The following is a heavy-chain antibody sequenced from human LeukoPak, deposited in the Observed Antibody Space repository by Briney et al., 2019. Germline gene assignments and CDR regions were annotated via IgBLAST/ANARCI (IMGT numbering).Heavy chain of an antibody. D-gene: IGHD3-3*01. CDR3: ARVAPDLYYDFWSGYYTAFDI. V-gene: IGHV7-4-1*02. Sequence: ASVKVSCKASGYTFTSYAMNWVRQAPGQGLEWMGWINTNTGNPTYAQGFTGRFVFSLDTSVSTAYLQISSLKAEDTAVYYCARVAPDLYYDFWSGYYTAFDIWGQGTMVTVPS. CDR1: GYTFTSYA. J-gene: IGHJ3*02. CDR2: INTNTGNP.